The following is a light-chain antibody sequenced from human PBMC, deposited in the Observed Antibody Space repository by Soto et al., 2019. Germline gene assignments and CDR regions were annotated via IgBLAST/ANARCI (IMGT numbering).Light chain of an antibody. CDR1: QSISSW. V-gene: IGKV1-5*01. Sequence: DIQMTQSPSTLSASVGDRVTITCRASQSISSWLAWYQQKPGKAPRLLIYDASYLERGVPSRFSGSGSGTEFTVTISDRQPDDLATYYYQQYNSLRAFGQGTKVEI. CDR3: QQYNSLRA. J-gene: IGKJ1*01. CDR2: DAS.